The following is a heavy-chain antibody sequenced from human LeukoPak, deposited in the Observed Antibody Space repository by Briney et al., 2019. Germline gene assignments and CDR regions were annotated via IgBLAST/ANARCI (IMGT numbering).Heavy chain of an antibody. V-gene: IGHV4-34*01. CDR2: INHSGST. D-gene: IGHD6-19*01. Sequence: SETLSLTCAVYGGSFSGYYWSWIRQPPGKGLEWIGEINHSGSTNYNPSLKSRVTISVDTSKNQFSLKLSSVTAADTAVYYCARASVDTAVDYWGQGTLVTVSS. J-gene: IGHJ4*02. CDR3: ARASVDTAVDY. CDR1: GGSFSGYY.